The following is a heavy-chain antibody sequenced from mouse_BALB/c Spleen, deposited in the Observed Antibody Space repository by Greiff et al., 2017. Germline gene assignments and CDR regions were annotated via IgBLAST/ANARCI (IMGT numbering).Heavy chain of an antibody. CDR3: ARDPDYDGYAMDY. CDR1: GYTFTSYV. Sequence: EVQLQQSGPELVKPGASVKMSCKASGYTFTSYVMHWVKQKPGQGLEWIGYINPYNDGTKYNEKFKGKATLTSDKSSSTAYMELSSLTSEDSAVYYCARDPDYDGYAMDYWGQGTSVTVSS. CDR2: INPYNDGT. J-gene: IGHJ4*01. D-gene: IGHD2-4*01. V-gene: IGHV1-14*01.